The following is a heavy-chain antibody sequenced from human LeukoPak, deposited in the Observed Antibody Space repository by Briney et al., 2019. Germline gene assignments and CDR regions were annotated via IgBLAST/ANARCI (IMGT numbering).Heavy chain of an antibody. CDR1: GFTFSSYG. V-gene: IGHV3-33*01. D-gene: IGHD3-3*01. CDR3: ARDAGHYDFWSGYDINWFDP. J-gene: IGHJ5*02. Sequence: GGSLRLSCAASGFTFSSYGMHWVRQAPGKGLEWVAVIWYDGSNKYYADSVKGRFTISRDNSKNTLYLQMNSLRAEDTAVYYCARDAGHYDFWSGYDINWFDPGGQGTLVTVSS. CDR2: IWYDGSNK.